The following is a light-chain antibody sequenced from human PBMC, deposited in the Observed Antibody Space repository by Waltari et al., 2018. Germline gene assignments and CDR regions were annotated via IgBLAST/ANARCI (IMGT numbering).Light chain of an antibody. CDR1: QTLNNNY. J-gene: IGKJ2*01. Sequence: EIVLMQSPGTLSLSAGERATLSCMASQTLNNNYLAWYQQKPGQSPGLLIFAASKRATGVPDRFSGSGSGTDFTLTISRLEPEDFAMYYCQQYGSSPYSFGQGARVDFK. CDR2: AAS. V-gene: IGKV3-20*01. CDR3: QQYGSSPYS.